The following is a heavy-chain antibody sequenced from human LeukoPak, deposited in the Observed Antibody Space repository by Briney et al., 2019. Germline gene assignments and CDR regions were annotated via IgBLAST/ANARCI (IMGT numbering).Heavy chain of an antibody. J-gene: IGHJ4*02. Sequence: GGSLRLSCAASGFTFSSYSMNWVRQAPGKGLEWVAVISYDGSNKYYADSVKGRFTISRDNSKNTLYLQMNSLRTEDTAVYYCAKDSDEDTAMEYWGQGTLVTVSS. CDR1: GFTFSSYS. CDR3: AKDSDEDTAMEY. V-gene: IGHV3-30*18. D-gene: IGHD5-18*01. CDR2: ISYDGSNK.